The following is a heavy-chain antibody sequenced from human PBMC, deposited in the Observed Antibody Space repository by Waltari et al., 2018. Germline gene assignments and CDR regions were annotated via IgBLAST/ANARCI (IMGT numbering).Heavy chain of an antibody. D-gene: IGHD6-25*01. CDR3: VRQVRTGYSSGWPDS. Sequence: QLQLHESGPGMVKPSETLSVTCTVSGGAMTSDKYYWGWIRQPPGKGLEWIASISYIGTASDTPSLKSRVLISVDTANNQFSLDLTSVTAADTAVYFGVRQVRTGYSSGWPDSWGQGALVTVSS. CDR1: GGAMTSDKYY. CDR2: ISYIGTA. J-gene: IGHJ5*02. V-gene: IGHV4-39*01.